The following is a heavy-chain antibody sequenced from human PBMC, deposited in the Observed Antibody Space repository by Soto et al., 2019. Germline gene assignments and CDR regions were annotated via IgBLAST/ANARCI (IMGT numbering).Heavy chain of an antibody. CDR1: GLNFVGSG. D-gene: IGHD2-2*01. Sequence: GRPLRLSCAASGLNFVGSGMRWVLQAPGKGLEWVSRVSGDGGSTNYADSVKGRFTISRDNSKNTLYLQMNSLRAEDTAVYYCALGLGYCSSTSCREYYYYYMDVWVKGTTVTVSS. CDR2: VSGDGGST. V-gene: IGHV3-23*01. CDR3: ALGLGYCSSTSCREYYYYYMDV. J-gene: IGHJ6*03.